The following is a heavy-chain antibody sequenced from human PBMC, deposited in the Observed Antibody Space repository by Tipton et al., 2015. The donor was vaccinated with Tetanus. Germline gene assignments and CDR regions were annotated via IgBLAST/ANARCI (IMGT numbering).Heavy chain of an antibody. CDR1: GYTFTGYY. CDR2: IDPNSGGT. Sequence: QLVQSGAEMKKTGASVKVSCKASGYTFTGYYMYWVRQAPGQGLEWMGWIDPNSGGTVYAQKFQGRVPMTRDTSISTAYMELSSLRSDDTAVYYCARDRGDYIYYGMDVWGPGTTVTVS. D-gene: IGHD3-22*01. CDR3: ARDRGDYIYYGMDV. V-gene: IGHV1-2*02. J-gene: IGHJ6*02.